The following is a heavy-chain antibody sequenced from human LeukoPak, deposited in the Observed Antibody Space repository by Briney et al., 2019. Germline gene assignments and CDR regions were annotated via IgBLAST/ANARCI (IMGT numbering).Heavy chain of an antibody. Sequence: ASVKVSCKASGYTFTSYYMHWVRQAPGQGLEWMGIINPSGGSTSYAQKFQGRVTMTRDMSTSTVYMELSSLRSEDTAVYYCARGPIPNYYDSSGPDAFDIWGQGTMVTASS. CDR1: GYTFTSYY. D-gene: IGHD3-22*01. CDR3: ARGPIPNYYDSSGPDAFDI. CDR2: INPSGGST. J-gene: IGHJ3*02. V-gene: IGHV1-46*01.